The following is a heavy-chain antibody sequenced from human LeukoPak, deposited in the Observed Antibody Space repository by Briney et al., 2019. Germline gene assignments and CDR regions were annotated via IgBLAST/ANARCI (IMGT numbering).Heavy chain of an antibody. V-gene: IGHV3-30-3*01. CDR3: ARDRGYDSSGYFDY. CDR2: ISYDGSNK. D-gene: IGHD3-22*01. CDR1: GFTFSSYA. Sequence: GGSLRLSCSASGFTFSSYAMHWVRQAPGKGLEWVAVISYDGSNKYYADSVKGRFTISRDNSKNTLYLQMNSLRAEGTAVYYCARDRGYDSSGYFDYWGQGTLVTVSS. J-gene: IGHJ4*02.